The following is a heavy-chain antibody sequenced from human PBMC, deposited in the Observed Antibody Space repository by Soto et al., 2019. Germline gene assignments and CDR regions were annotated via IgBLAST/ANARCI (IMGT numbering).Heavy chain of an antibody. V-gene: IGHV4-34*01. CDR1: GGSFSGYY. CDR2: INHSGST. Sequence: APETLSLTCAVYGGSFSGYYWSWIRQPPGKGLEWIGEINHSGSTNYNPSLKSRVTISVDTSKNQFSLKLSSVTAADTAVYYCARGQPAYCSSTSCHSGFDPWGQGTLVTLSS. CDR3: ARGQPAYCSSTSCHSGFDP. D-gene: IGHD2-2*01. J-gene: IGHJ5*02.